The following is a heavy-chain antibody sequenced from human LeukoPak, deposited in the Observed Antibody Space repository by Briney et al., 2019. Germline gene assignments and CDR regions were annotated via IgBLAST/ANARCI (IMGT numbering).Heavy chain of an antibody. CDR1: GFTFSDYY. V-gene: IGHV3-11*04. CDR2: ISSSGSTI. CDR3: AREITTFDY. J-gene: IGHJ4*02. Sequence: GGSLRLSCGASGFTFSDYYLSWIRQAPGKGLEWVSYISSSGSTIYYADSVKGRFTISRDNAKNSLCLQMNSLRVEDTAVYYCAREITTFDYWGQGTLVTVSS. D-gene: IGHD5-24*01.